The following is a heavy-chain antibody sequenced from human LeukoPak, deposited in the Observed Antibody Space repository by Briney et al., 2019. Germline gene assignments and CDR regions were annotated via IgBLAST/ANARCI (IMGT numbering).Heavy chain of an antibody. D-gene: IGHD2-8*02. Sequence: GGSLRLSCAASGFTFSGHWMSWVRQAPGKGLEWVAFIRYDGSTKNYADSVKGRLTISRDNSKNTLYLQMNSLRAEDTAVYYCAKDISWCFDYWGKGTLVTVSS. J-gene: IGHJ4*02. V-gene: IGHV3-30*02. CDR2: IRYDGSTK. CDR1: GFTFSGHW. CDR3: AKDISWCFDY.